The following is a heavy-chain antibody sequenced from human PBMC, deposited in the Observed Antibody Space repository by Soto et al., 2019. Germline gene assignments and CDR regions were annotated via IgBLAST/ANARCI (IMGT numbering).Heavy chain of an antibody. CDR1: GGSISPSY. J-gene: IGHJ4*02. CDR2: LYYSGNT. CDR3: ARVGGVAARTFDY. D-gene: IGHD2-15*01. Sequence: ETLSLTCTVSGGSISPSYWSWVRQPPGKGLEWIGYLYYSGNTNYNPSLKSRVTISVDASKNQVSLRLTSVTAADTAVYYCARVGGVAARTFDYWGQGTVVTVSS. V-gene: IGHV4-59*01.